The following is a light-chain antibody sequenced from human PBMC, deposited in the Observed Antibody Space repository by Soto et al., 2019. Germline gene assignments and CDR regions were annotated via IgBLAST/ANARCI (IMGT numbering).Light chain of an antibody. CDR3: QNFGSSPWT. CDR1: QSVSSSY. V-gene: IGKV3-20*01. CDR2: GGS. J-gene: IGKJ1*01. Sequence: ESVLTQSPGTLSLSPEEKATLSCRASQSVSSSYLAWYQQKPGQAPRLLIYGGSGRAAGIPDRFSGSGSGTDFPFAVSRLEPEDFAVYYCQNFGSSPWTFGQGTKV.